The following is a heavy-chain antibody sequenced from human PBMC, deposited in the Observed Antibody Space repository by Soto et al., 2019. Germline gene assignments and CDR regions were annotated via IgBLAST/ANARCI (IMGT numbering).Heavy chain of an antibody. D-gene: IGHD3-10*01. CDR3: ASERFGDHDLHY. V-gene: IGHV3-33*01. CDR2: IWYDGSNK. J-gene: IGHJ4*02. CDR1: GFTFSRYG. Sequence: QVQLVESGGGVVQPGRSLRLSCAASGFTFSRYGMHWVRQAPGKGLEWVAVIWYDGSNKYYADSVKGRFTISRDNSKNALYLQMDSRRSEDSAVYYFASERFGDHDLHYYGQGNLVTVSA.